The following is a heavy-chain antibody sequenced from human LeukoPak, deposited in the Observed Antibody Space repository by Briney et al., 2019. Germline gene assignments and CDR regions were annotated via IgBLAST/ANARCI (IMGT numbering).Heavy chain of an antibody. Sequence: GASVKVSCKASGYTFTGYYMHWVRQAPGQGLEWMGWINPNSGGTNYAQKFQGRVTMTRDTSTSTVYMELSSLRSEDTAVYYCARQLWQTYDAFDIWGQGTLVTVSS. CDR1: GYTFTGYY. D-gene: IGHD5-18*01. CDR2: INPNSGGT. CDR3: ARQLWQTYDAFDI. J-gene: IGHJ3*02. V-gene: IGHV1-2*02.